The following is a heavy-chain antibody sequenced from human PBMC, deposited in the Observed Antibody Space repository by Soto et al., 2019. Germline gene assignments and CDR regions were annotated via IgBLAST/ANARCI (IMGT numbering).Heavy chain of an antibody. V-gene: IGHV4-39*01. Sequence: QLQLQESGPRLVKPSETLSLICSVSGGSIRSGSNYWAWIRQPPGKGLDWIGTVYYNGNTYYNASLKSRVTISADTSKKQFSLRLSSVSAAGTAVYYCVRQTIVRGVLSWFDPWGQGTLVTVSS. D-gene: IGHD3-10*01. CDR1: GGSIRSGSNY. CDR3: VRQTIVRGVLSWFDP. CDR2: VYYNGNT. J-gene: IGHJ5*02.